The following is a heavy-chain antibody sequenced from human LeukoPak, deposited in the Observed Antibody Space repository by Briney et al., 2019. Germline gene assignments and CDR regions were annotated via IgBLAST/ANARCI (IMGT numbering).Heavy chain of an antibody. Sequence: ASVTVSCKASGGTFSSYAISWVRQAPGQGLGWMGGIIPIFGTANYVQKFQGRVTITADESTSTAYMELSSPRSEDTAVYYCARDDPFYGSGVIDYWGQGTLVTVSS. D-gene: IGHD3-10*01. J-gene: IGHJ4*02. CDR1: GGTFSSYA. V-gene: IGHV1-69*13. CDR3: ARDDPFYGSGVIDY. CDR2: IIPIFGTA.